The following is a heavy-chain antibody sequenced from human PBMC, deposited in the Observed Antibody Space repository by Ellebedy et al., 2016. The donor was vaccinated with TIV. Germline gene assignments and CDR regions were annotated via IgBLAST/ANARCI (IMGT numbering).Heavy chain of an antibody. V-gene: IGHV3-74*01. CDR2: INDDGNRI. J-gene: IGHJ3*02. CDR3: VRDRMGATYTFEI. CDR1: GFTFTNYA. D-gene: IGHD2-21*01. Sequence: PGGSLRLSCAASGFTFTNYAIHWVRQGPGKGLVWVSHINDDGNRITYADSVKGRFAISRDIARNTLFLQMDSLRAEETSVYYCVRDRMGATYTFEIWGQGTMVTVSS.